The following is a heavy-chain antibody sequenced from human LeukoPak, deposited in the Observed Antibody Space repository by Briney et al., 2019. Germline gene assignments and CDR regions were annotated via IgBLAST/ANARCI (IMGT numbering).Heavy chain of an antibody. D-gene: IGHD6-19*01. V-gene: IGHV3-48*03. J-gene: IGHJ1*01. CDR2: ISSSRSTI. CDR3: ATGYSSGWYFYFQR. CDR1: GFTFSNYE. Sequence: PGGSLRLSCAASGFTFSNYEMHWVRQAPGKGLEWISYISSSRSTIYYADSVKGRFTISRDNAKNSLSLRMNSLSAEDTAVYYCATGYSSGWYFYFQRWGQGSLVSVSS.